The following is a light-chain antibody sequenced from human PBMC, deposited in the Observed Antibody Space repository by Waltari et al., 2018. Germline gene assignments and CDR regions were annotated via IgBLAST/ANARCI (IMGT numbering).Light chain of an antibody. CDR3: QQRDSLLVT. J-gene: IGKJ4*01. CDR1: QSVSSY. CDR2: DAS. V-gene: IGKV3-11*01. Sequence: ELVLTQSPATLSLSPGERATPSCRASQSVSSYLAWYQQKPGQAPRLLLYDASNRAAGIPARFSGSGSGTDFTLTISSLEPEDFAVYYCQQRDSLLVTFGGGTKVQI.